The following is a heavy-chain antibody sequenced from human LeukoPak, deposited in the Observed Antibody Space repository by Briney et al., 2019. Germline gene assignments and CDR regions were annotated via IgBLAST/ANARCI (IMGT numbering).Heavy chain of an antibody. CDR1: GFTVSSNS. CDR3: ARVIVELNYYYYYMDV. CDR2: IYSDNT. J-gene: IGHJ6*03. D-gene: IGHD2-21*01. V-gene: IGHV3-53*01. Sequence: GGSLRLSCTVSGFTVSSNSMSWVRQAPGKGLEWVSFIYSDNTHYSDSVKGRFTISRDNSKNTLYLQMNSLRAEDTAVYYCARVIVELNYYYYYMDVWGKGTTVTISS.